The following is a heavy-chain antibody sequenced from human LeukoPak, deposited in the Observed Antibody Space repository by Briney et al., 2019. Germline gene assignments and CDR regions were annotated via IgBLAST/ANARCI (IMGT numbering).Heavy chain of an antibody. Sequence: ASVKVSCKASGYTFTDHFMHWVRQAPGQGLEWMGWISPTNGDTRSAQNFQGRVTTTRDTSISTAYMELSRLRSDDTAVYYCVRDALNWNYDYWGQGTLVAVSS. V-gene: IGHV1-2*02. J-gene: IGHJ4*02. CDR1: GYTFTDHF. CDR3: VRDALNWNYDY. CDR2: ISPTNGDT. D-gene: IGHD1-7*01.